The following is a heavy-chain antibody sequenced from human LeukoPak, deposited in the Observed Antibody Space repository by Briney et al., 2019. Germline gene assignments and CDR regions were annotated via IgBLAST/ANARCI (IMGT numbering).Heavy chain of an antibody. CDR3: ARDHHYYDSSGYYLASFDY. J-gene: IGHJ4*02. CDR2: IYYSGST. Sequence: TSETLSLTCTVSGGSIGTYYWSWIRQAPGRGLEWIGYIYYSGSTNYNASLKSRVTISVDTSKNQFSLKLSSVTAADTAVYYCARDHHYYDSSGYYLASFDYWGQGTLVTVSS. V-gene: IGHV4-59*12. D-gene: IGHD3-22*01. CDR1: GGSIGTYY.